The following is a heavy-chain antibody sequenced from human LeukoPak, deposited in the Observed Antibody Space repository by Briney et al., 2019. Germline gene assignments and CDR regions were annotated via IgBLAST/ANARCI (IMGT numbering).Heavy chain of an antibody. D-gene: IGHD4-17*01. V-gene: IGHV3-23*01. Sequence: GGSLRLSCAASGFTFSSYAMSWVRQAPGKGLGWVSGISGSGGSTYYADSVKGRFTISRDNSKNTLYLQMNSLRVEDTAVYYCAKVSRSGDLFVSDYWGQGTLVTVSS. J-gene: IGHJ4*02. CDR3: AKVSRSGDLFVSDY. CDR2: ISGSGGST. CDR1: GFTFSSYA.